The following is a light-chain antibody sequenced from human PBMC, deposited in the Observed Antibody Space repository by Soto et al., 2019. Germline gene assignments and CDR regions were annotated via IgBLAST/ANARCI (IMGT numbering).Light chain of an antibody. CDR1: QSVGNF. Sequence: DIQMTQSPSSLSASVGDRVTITCRASQSVGNFLNWYQQKPGLPPKHLIYAASNLQSGVPSRFSGSGSGTDFTLTISNLQPEDVATYYCQQSFTTWTFGQGTKVEVK. CDR2: AAS. J-gene: IGKJ1*01. CDR3: QQSFTTWT. V-gene: IGKV1-39*01.